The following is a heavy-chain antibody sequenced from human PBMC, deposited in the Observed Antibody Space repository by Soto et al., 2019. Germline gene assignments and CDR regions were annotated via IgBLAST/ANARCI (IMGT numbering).Heavy chain of an antibody. D-gene: IGHD5-12*01. CDR3: ARDIVATMYYYYYGMDV. CDR1: GGSFSGYY. Sequence: SETLSLTCAVYGGSFSGYYWSWIRQPPGKGLEWIGEINHSGSTNYNPSLKSRVTISVDTSKNQFSLKLSSVTAADTAVYYCARDIVATMYYYYYGMDVWGQGTTVTVSS. V-gene: IGHV4-34*01. J-gene: IGHJ6*02. CDR2: INHSGST.